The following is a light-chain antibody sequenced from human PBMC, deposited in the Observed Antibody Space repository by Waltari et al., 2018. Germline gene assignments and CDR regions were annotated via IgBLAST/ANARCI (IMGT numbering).Light chain of an antibody. V-gene: IGKV1-5*03. J-gene: IGKJ3*01. CDR3: QQYNSYPFT. CDR2: KAS. CDR1: QSISSW. Sequence: DIQMTQSPSTLSASVGDRVTIPCRASQSISSWLAWYQQKPGKAPNLLIYKASSLESGVPSRFSGSGSGTEFTLTISSLQPDDCATYYCQQYNSYPFTFGPGTKVDIK.